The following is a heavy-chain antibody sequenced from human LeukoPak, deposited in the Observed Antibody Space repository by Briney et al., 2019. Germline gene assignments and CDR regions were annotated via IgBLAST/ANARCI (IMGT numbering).Heavy chain of an antibody. CDR3: ARWGSGYGC. Sequence: PGGSLRLSCAASTFIFSGYSMNWVRQAPGKGLEWVANIKQDGSEKYYADSVKGRFTISRDNAENSLYLQMNSLRVEDTAVYYCARWGSGYGCWGQGTLVTVSS. D-gene: IGHD5-12*01. CDR1: TFIFSGYS. CDR2: IKQDGSEK. V-gene: IGHV3-7*01. J-gene: IGHJ4*02.